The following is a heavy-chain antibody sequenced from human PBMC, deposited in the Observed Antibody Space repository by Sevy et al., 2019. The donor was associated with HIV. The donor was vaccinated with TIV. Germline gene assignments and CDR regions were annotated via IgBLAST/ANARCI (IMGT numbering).Heavy chain of an antibody. CDR3: ARAYGDYVVY. Sequence: GGSLRLSCAASGFTFSSYAMHWVRQAPGKGLEWVAVISYDGSNKYYADSVKGRFTISRDNSKNTLYLQMNSLRAEDTAVYYCARAYGDYVVYWGQGTLVTVSS. V-gene: IGHV3-30-3*01. J-gene: IGHJ4*02. CDR2: ISYDGSNK. D-gene: IGHD4-17*01. CDR1: GFTFSSYA.